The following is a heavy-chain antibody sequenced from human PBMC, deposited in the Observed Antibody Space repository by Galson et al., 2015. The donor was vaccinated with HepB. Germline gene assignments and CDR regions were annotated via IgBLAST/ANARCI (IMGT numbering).Heavy chain of an antibody. V-gene: IGHV3-21*01. D-gene: IGHD4-23*01. J-gene: IGHJ3*02. CDR3: ARDQDDYGGNSLDAFDI. CDR1: GFTFSSYS. Sequence: SLRLSCAASGFTFSSYSMNWVRQAPGKGLEWVSSISSSSSYIYYADSVKGRFTISRDDAKNSLYLQMNSLRAEDTAVYYCARDQDDYGGNSLDAFDIWGQGTMVTVSS. CDR2: ISSSSSYI.